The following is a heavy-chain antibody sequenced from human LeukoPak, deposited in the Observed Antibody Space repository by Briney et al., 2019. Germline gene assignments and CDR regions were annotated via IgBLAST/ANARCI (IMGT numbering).Heavy chain of an antibody. CDR1: GFTVSSNY. V-gene: IGHV3-66*01. CDR2: IYSGGGT. D-gene: IGHD3-16*01. J-gene: IGHJ4*02. Sequence: GGSLRLSCAASGFTVSSNYMNWVRQAPGEGLEWVSIIYSGGGTHYADSVTGRFTFSRDNSKNTLYLQMNSLRAEDTAVYYCARDRYLGYWGQGTLVTVSS. CDR3: ARDRYLGY.